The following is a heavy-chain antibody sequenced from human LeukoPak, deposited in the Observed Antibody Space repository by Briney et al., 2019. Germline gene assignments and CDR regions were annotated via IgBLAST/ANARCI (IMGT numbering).Heavy chain of an antibody. CDR1: GYTFTNYG. D-gene: IGHD3-10*02. J-gene: IGHJ5*02. V-gene: IGHV1-18*01. CDR3: AREWGPNYVQGWFDP. CDR2: ISTYNGNT. Sequence: ASVKVSCKASGYTFTNYGISWVRLAPGQGLEWMGWISTYNGNTNYAQKLQGRVTMTTDTSTTTAYMELRSLRSDDTAVYYCAREWGPNYVQGWFDPWGQGTLVSVSS.